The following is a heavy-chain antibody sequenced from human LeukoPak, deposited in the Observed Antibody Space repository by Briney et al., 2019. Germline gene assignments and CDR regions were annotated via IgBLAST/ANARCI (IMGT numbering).Heavy chain of an antibody. CDR2: IWYDGSNK. Sequence: PGGSLRLSCAASGFTFSSYGMHWVRQAPGKGLEWVAVIWYDGSNKYYADSVKARFTISRDNSKNTLYLKMKSLRAEDTAVYYCARDRSVGYCSGGSCYPVDFWGQGTLVTVSS. D-gene: IGHD2-15*01. J-gene: IGHJ4*02. CDR3: ARDRSVGYCSGGSCYPVDF. CDR1: GFTFSSYG. V-gene: IGHV3-33*01.